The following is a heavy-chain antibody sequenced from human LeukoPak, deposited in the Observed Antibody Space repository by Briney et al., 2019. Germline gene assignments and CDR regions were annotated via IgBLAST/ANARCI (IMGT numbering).Heavy chain of an antibody. V-gene: IGHV3-23*01. D-gene: IGHD3-3*01. CDR2: ISNSGGST. CDR3: AKAYDFWSGYSVDY. Sequence: PGGSLRLSCAASGFTFSSYGMSWVRQAPGKGLEWVSSISNSGGSTYHADSVKGRFTISRDNSKNTLYLQMNSLRAEDTAVYYCAKAYDFWSGYSVDYWGQGTLVTVSS. J-gene: IGHJ4*02. CDR1: GFTFSSYG.